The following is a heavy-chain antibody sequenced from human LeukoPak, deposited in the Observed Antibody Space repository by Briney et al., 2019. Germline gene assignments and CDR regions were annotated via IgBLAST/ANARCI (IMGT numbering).Heavy chain of an antibody. CDR1: GGSISPYF. CDR2: ITSAGDT. CDR3: AREDPKLPHNWFDP. V-gene: IGHV4-4*07. Sequence: PSETLSLTCTVSGGSISPYFWSWIRQPAGKGLEWIGRITSAGDTVYNPSLRGRVTMSLDTSKNQFSLILNSVTASDTALYYCAREDPKLPHNWFDPWGQGTLVTVSS. J-gene: IGHJ5*02.